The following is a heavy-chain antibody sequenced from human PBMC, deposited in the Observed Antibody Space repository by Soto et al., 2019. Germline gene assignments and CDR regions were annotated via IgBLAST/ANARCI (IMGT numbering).Heavy chain of an antibody. V-gene: IGHV3-23*01. CDR3: AKGRRAYDGCNCYYFDY. Sequence: EVQLLESGGGLVQPGGSLRLSCAASGFTFSSYAMSWVRQAPGKGLEWVSAISGSGGSTYYADSVKGRFTISRDNYKNTLYLQMDSLRVGDTAVYYCAKGRRAYDGCNCYYFDYWGQGTLVTVSS. CDR2: ISGSGGST. J-gene: IGHJ4*02. D-gene: IGHD1-20*01. CDR1: GFTFSSYA.